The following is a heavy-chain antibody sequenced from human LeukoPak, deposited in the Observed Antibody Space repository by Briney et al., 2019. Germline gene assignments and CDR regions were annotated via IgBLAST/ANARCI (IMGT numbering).Heavy chain of an antibody. D-gene: IGHD6-19*01. CDR1: GFTFSSYC. CDR3: ARVSAPGTSGWYFGY. Sequence: GGSLRLSCAASGFTFSSYCMNWVRQAPGKGLEWVSYISTSSNRIDYADSVKGRFTMSRDNAKNLLYLQMNSLRDEDTAMYYCARVSAPGTSGWYFGYWGQGTLVTVSS. J-gene: IGHJ4*02. CDR2: ISTSSNRI. V-gene: IGHV3-48*02.